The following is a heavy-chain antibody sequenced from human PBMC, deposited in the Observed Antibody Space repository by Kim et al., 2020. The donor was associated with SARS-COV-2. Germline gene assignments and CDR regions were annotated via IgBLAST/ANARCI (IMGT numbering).Heavy chain of an antibody. D-gene: IGHD4-4*01. CDR2: ISGSGGST. CDR1: GFTFSSYA. Sequence: GGSLRLSCAASGFTFSSYAMSWVRQAPGKGLEWVSAISGSGGSTYYADSVKGRSTISRDNSKNTLYLQMNSLRAEDTAVYYCAKAYGSPTTADYYYYYGMDVWGQGTTVTVSS. V-gene: IGHV3-23*01. J-gene: IGHJ6*02. CDR3: AKAYGSPTTADYYYYYGMDV.